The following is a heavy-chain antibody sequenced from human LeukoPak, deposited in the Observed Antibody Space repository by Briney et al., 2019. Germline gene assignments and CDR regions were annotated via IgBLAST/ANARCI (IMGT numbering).Heavy chain of an antibody. Sequence: SETLSLTCTVSGYSISSGYYWGWLRQPPGKGLEWIGTIYHSGNTYYNPSLKSRVTISVDTSKNQFSLKLSSVTAADTAVYYCARESGSYYRDHWGQGTLVTVSS. J-gene: IGHJ4*02. CDR2: IYHSGNT. V-gene: IGHV4-38-2*02. CDR3: ARESGSYYRDH. D-gene: IGHD1-26*01. CDR1: GYSISSGYY.